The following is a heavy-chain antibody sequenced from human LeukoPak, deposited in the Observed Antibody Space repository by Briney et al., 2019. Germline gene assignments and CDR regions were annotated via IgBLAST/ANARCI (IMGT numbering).Heavy chain of an antibody. Sequence: GGSLRLSCAASGFIFSSYAMSWVRQAPGKGLEWVSAISGSGGSTYYADSMKGRFTISRDNSKNTLYLQMNSLRAEDTAVYYCARQFGELLYLFDYWGQGTLVTVSS. CDR3: ARQFGELLYLFDY. CDR1: GFIFSSYA. CDR2: ISGSGGST. V-gene: IGHV3-23*01. D-gene: IGHD3-10*01. J-gene: IGHJ4*02.